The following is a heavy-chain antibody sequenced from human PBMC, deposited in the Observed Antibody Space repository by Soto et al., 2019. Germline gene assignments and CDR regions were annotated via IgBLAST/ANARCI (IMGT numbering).Heavy chain of an antibody. J-gene: IGHJ6*02. CDR3: AASPVTTVNYYYYYGMDV. Sequence: SVKVSCKASGFTFTSSAVQWVRQARGQRLEWIGWIVVGSGNTNYAQKFQERVTITRDMSTSTAYMELSSLRSEDTAVYYCAASPVTTVNYYYYYGMDVWGQGTTVTVSS. V-gene: IGHV1-58*01. CDR2: IVVGSGNT. D-gene: IGHD4-17*01. CDR1: GFTFTSSA.